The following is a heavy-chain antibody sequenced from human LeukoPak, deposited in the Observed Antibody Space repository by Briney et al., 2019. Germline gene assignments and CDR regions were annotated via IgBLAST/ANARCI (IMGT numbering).Heavy chain of an antibody. V-gene: IGHV1-2*02. Sequence: ASVKVSCKASGYTFTGYYMHWVRQAPGEGLEWMGWINPNSGGTKYAQKFQGRVTMTRDTSISTAYMELSRLRSDDTAVYYCARNSPRYDDYYYYYMDVWGKGTTVTISS. D-gene: IGHD1-1*01. J-gene: IGHJ6*03. CDR2: INPNSGGT. CDR1: GYTFTGYY. CDR3: ARNSPRYDDYYYYYMDV.